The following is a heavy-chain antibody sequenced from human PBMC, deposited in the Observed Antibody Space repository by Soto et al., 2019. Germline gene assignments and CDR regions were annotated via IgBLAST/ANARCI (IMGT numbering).Heavy chain of an antibody. Sequence: QVHLQESGPGLVKASGTLSLTCAVSSGSISSNNWWSWVRQPPGKGLECIGEIYHSGTTNYNPSHKSRVTISVDTSKILFSLTLNSVTAADTAVYYCATGGSYCSTTGCLYWYLDLWGRGTLVSVSS. CDR3: ATGGSYCSTTGCLYWYLDL. D-gene: IGHD2-2*01. V-gene: IGHV4-4*02. J-gene: IGHJ2*01. CDR1: SGSISSNNW. CDR2: IYHSGTT.